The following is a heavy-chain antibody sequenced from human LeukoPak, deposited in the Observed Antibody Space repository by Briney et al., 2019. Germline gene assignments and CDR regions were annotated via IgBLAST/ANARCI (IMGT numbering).Heavy chain of an antibody. Sequence: GASLQISCKGSGSRFTTYWIAWVRPLPGKGLEWMGIIYPGDSDTRYSPSFQGQVTISADKSISTAYLHWSSLKASDTAMYYCARQGYGYSSGLYWGQGTLLTVSS. V-gene: IGHV5-51*01. CDR3: ARQGYGYSSGLY. D-gene: IGHD6-19*01. CDR2: IYPGDSDT. CDR1: GSRFTTYW. J-gene: IGHJ4*02.